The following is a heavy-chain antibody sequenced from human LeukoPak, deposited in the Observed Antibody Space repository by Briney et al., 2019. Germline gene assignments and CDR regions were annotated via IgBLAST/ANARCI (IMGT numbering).Heavy chain of an antibody. CDR2: VYYISNT. V-gene: IGHV4-61*08. J-gene: IGHJ4*02. Sequence: SETPSLTRSVSGASVGSAGYYWSWIRQPPGGGLEWIGYVYYISNTNYNPSLKSRVTMSVNPSTNQFSLKLSSVTAADTAMYYCARTQSQSGSYRYYFGYWGQGTLVTVSS. D-gene: IGHD1-26*01. CDR1: GASVGSAGYY. CDR3: ARTQSQSGSYRYYFGY.